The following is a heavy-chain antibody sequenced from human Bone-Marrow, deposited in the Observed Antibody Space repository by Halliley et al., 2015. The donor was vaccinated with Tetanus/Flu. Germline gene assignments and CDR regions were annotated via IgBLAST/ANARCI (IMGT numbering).Heavy chain of an antibody. J-gene: IGHJ6*02. V-gene: IGHV4-38-2*01. CDR1: GYSISSGNY. CDR3: MRAQGPYFNGMDV. Sequence: TLSLTCAVSGYSISSGNYWGWIRQPPGKGLEWIGSIYNTGTTYYNPSLKSRVTISVDTSKNQFSLNLRSVTAADSAVYYCMRAQGPYFNGMDVWGQGTTVTVSS. CDR2: IYNTGTT.